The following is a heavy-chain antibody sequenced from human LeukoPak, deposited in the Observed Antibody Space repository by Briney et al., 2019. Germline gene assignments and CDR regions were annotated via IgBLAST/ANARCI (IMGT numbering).Heavy chain of an antibody. D-gene: IGHD6-19*01. Sequence: GGSLRLSCEASGFPFSSYGMHWVRQAPGKGLEWVARLVYDARSDYANSVKGRFSISRDDSKNTLFLDMSNLRVEDTALYYCARDLSAAFDFWGQGVLVTVSS. CDR3: ARDLSAAFDF. V-gene: IGHV3-33*01. CDR2: LVYDARS. J-gene: IGHJ4*02. CDR1: GFPFSSYG.